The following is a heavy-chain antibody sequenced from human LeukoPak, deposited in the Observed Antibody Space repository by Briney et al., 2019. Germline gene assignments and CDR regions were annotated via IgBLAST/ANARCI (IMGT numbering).Heavy chain of an antibody. D-gene: IGHD6-13*01. CDR1: GFAFSSYT. CDR2: ISNTGNAL. CDR3: ARPAPGTYSTFDY. J-gene: IGHJ4*02. V-gene: IGHV3-48*01. Sequence: GGSLRLSCAASGFAFSSYTMNWVRQAPGKGLEWVSYISNTGNALNYADSVKGRFTISRDNAKNSLYLQMNSLRAEDSAVYYCARPAPGTYSTFDYWGPGTLVTVSS.